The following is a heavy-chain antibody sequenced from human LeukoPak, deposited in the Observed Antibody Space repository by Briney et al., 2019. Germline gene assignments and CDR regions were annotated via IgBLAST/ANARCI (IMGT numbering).Heavy chain of an antibody. J-gene: IGHJ5*02. V-gene: IGHV4-38-2*01. Sequence: PSETLSLTCAVSGYSISSGYYWGWIRQPPGKGLEWIGSIYHSGSTYYNPSLKSRVTITVDTSKNQFSLKLSSVTAADTAVYYCARRPTYYDFWSGYTGPFDPWGQGTLVTVSS. CDR2: IYHSGST. D-gene: IGHD3-3*01. CDR1: GYSISSGYY. CDR3: ARRPTYYDFWSGYTGPFDP.